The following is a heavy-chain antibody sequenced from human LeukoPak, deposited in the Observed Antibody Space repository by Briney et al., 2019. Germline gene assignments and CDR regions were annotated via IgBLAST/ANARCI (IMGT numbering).Heavy chain of an antibody. CDR1: GGSISSYY. V-gene: IGHV4-59*01. J-gene: IGHJ5*02. Sequence: PSETLSLTCTVSGGSISSYYRSWIRQPPGKGLEWIGYIYYSGSTNYNPSLKSRVTISVDTSKNQFSLKLSSVTAADTAVYYCAREVPCSSTSCYAMGWFDPWGQGTLVTVSS. D-gene: IGHD2-2*01. CDR2: IYYSGST. CDR3: AREVPCSSTSCYAMGWFDP.